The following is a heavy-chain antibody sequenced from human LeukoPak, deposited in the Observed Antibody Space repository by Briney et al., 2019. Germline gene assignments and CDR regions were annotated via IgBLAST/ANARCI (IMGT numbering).Heavy chain of an antibody. V-gene: IGHV1-3*01. D-gene: IGHD4-23*01. J-gene: IGHJ5*02. CDR3: ARVEYGGAPGGFDP. CDR2: INAGNGNT. CDR1: GYTFTSYA. Sequence: ASVKVSCKASGYTFTSYAMHWVRQAPGQRLEWMGWINAGNGNTKYSQKLQGRVTITRDTSASTAYMELSSLRSEDTAVYYCARVEYGGAPGGFDPWGQGTLVTVSS.